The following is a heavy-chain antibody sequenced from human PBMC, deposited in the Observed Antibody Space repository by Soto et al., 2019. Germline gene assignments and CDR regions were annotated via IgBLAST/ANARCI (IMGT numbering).Heavy chain of an antibody. J-gene: IGHJ6*02. CDR2: INTYNDTT. D-gene: IGHD2-15*01. V-gene: IGHV1-18*01. CDR1: TSIFTNYD. Sequence: QVHLVQSGGEVRKPGASVKVSCKVSTSIFTNYDITWVRQAPGQGLEWMGWINTYNDTTHYAQNFQGRVTVTTDTSTSTVYLELRSLRSDDTAVYYCATLGSCSGGTCYFYYAMDVWGQGTTVTVSS. CDR3: ATLGSCSGGTCYFYYAMDV.